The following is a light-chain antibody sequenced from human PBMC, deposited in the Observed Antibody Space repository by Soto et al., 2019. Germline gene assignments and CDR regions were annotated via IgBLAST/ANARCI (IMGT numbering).Light chain of an antibody. V-gene: IGLV2-14*01. CDR3: NSYTSKSTGV. CDR1: SSDVGGYNY. Sequence: SALTQPASVSGSPGQSITISCPGTSSDVGGYNYVSWYQQHPGKAPKLIIYEVSNRPSGVSHRFSGSKSGNTASLTISGLQAEDEADYYCNSYTSKSTGVFGTGTKLTVL. J-gene: IGLJ1*01. CDR2: EVS.